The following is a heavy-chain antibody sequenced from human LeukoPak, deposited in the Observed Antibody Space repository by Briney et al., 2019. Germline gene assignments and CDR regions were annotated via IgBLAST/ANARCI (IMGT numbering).Heavy chain of an antibody. CDR2: ISYDGSNK. D-gene: IGHD6-13*01. J-gene: IGHJ5*02. CDR3: ARDGIAAAVGWFDP. V-gene: IGHV3-30-3*01. CDR1: GFTFSSYA. Sequence: GGSLRLSRAASGFTFSSYAMHWVRQAPGKGLEWVAVISYDGSNKYYADSVKGRFTISRDNSKNTLYLQMNSLRAEDTAVYYCARDGIAAAVGWFDPWGQGTLVTVSS.